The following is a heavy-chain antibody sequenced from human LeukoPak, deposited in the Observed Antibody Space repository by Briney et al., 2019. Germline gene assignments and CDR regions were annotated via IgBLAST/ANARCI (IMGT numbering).Heavy chain of an antibody. CDR3: ARGGITMIVVATFDY. CDR2: INPNSGGT. V-gene: IGHV1-2*02. D-gene: IGHD3-22*01. J-gene: IGHJ4*02. CDR1: GYTFTGYY. Sequence: ASVNLSCKASGYTFTGYYMHWVRQAPGQGLEWMGWINPNSGGTNYAQTFQGRVTMTRDTSISTAYMELSRLRSDDTAVYYCARGGITMIVVATFDYWGQGTLVTVSS.